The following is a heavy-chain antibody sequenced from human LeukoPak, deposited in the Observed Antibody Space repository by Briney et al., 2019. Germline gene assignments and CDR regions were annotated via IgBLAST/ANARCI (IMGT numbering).Heavy chain of an antibody. D-gene: IGHD4-17*01. CDR2: IKQDGGQI. CDR1: EFTFSSYW. Sequence: PGGSLRLSCAASEFTFSSYWMSWVRQAPGKGLEWVANIKQDGGQIYYLDPVKGRFTVSRDNAKNSLYLQMNSLRAEDTAVYYCARLGARQMLEYWGQGTLVTVSS. V-gene: IGHV3-7*01. J-gene: IGHJ4*02. CDR3: ARLGARQMLEY.